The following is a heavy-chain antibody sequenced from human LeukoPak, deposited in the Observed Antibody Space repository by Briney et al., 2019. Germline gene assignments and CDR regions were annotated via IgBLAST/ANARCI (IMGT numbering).Heavy chain of an antibody. J-gene: IGHJ3*02. CDR2: INSDGSST. CDR3: AGDLGWDDVFDI. Sequence: GGSLRLSCAASGFTFSRYWMHWVRQAPGKGLVWVSRINSDGSSTSYADSVKGRFTISRDNAKNTLYLQINSLRAEDTAVYYCAGDLGWDDVFDIWGQGTMVAVSS. CDR1: GFTFSRYW. V-gene: IGHV3-74*01. D-gene: IGHD1-26*01.